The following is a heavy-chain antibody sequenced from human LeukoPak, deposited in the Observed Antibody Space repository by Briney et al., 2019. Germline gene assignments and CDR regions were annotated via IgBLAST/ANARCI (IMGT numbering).Heavy chain of an antibody. V-gene: IGHV5-10-1*01. J-gene: IGHJ4*02. CDR3: ARAYSGYDSFDY. Sequence: GESLKISRKGFGNSFTKYWINWVRQMPGKGLEWMGRIDPSDSQTNYSPSLQGHVTISADKSITTAYLQWSSLKASDTGIYYCARAYSGYDSFDYWGQGTLVTVSS. CDR1: GNSFTKYW. D-gene: IGHD5-12*01. CDR2: IDPSDSQT.